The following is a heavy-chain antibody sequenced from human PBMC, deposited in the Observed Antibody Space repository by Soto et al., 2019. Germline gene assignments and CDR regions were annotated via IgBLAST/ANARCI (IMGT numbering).Heavy chain of an antibody. Sequence: ASVKVSCKASGYTFTSYGISWVRQAPGQGLEWMGWISAYNGNTNYAQKLQGRVTMTTDTSTSTAYMELRSLRSDDTAVYYCARDPLVGSGYTKNAFDIWGQGTMVTVS. CDR2: ISAYNGNT. J-gene: IGHJ3*02. D-gene: IGHD3-22*01. CDR3: ARDPLVGSGYTKNAFDI. CDR1: GYTFTSYG. V-gene: IGHV1-18*01.